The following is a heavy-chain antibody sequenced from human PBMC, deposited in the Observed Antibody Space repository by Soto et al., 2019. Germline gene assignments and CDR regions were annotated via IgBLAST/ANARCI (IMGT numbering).Heavy chain of an antibody. Sequence: QVQLVQSGAEVKKPGASVKVSCKASGYTFTSYGISWVRQAPGQGLEWMGWISAYNGNTNYAQKRQGRGTMTTDTSTSTAYVELRSLRSDDTAVYYCARVLDYCDSSGYYYGGDYWGQGTLVTVSS. CDR1: GYTFTSYG. J-gene: IGHJ4*02. D-gene: IGHD3-22*01. V-gene: IGHV1-18*01. CDR3: ARVLDYCDSSGYYYGGDY. CDR2: ISAYNGNT.